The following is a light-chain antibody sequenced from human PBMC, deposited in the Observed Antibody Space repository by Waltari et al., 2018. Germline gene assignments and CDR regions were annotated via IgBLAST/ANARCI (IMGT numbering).Light chain of an antibody. CDR2: AAS. V-gene: IGKV3-20*01. J-gene: IGKJ1*01. CDR1: QSVGKY. Sequence: CRASQSVGKYIVWNKQRPGQAPRLLIYAASTRATGIPDRFSGSGSGTDFSLTISRLEPEDFAVYYCQNHERLPATFGQGTKVEI. CDR3: QNHERLPAT.